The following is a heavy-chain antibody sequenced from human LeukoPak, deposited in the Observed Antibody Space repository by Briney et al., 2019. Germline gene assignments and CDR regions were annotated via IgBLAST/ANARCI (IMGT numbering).Heavy chain of an antibody. CDR3: ARERGSGDSSGYNYFQH. CDR1: GYTFTGYY. Sequence: ASVKVSCKASGYTFTGYYMHWVRQAPGQGLEWMEWINPNSGGTNYAQKFQGRVTMTRDTSISTAYMELSRLRSDDTAVYYCARERGSGDSSGYNYFQHWGQGTLVTVSS. D-gene: IGHD3-22*01. V-gene: IGHV1-2*02. J-gene: IGHJ1*01. CDR2: INPNSGGT.